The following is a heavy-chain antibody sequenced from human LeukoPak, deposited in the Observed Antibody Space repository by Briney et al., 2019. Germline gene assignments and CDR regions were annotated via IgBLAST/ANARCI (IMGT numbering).Heavy chain of an antibody. Sequence: SETLSLTCAVYGGSFSGYYWSWIRQPPGKGLEWIGRIYTSGSTNYNPSLKSRVSISVDTSKNQFSLKLSSVTAADTAVYYCARDSRMYYFDYWGQGTLVTVSS. CDR2: IYTSGST. V-gene: IGHV4-4*07. CDR3: ARDSRMYYFDY. CDR1: GGSFSGYY. J-gene: IGHJ4*02.